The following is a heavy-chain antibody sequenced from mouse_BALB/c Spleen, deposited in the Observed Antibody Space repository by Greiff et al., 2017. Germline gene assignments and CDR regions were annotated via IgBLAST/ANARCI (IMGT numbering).Heavy chain of an antibody. CDR1: GYTFTSYW. D-gene: IGHD2-3*01. CDR2: IYPSDSYT. J-gene: IGHJ4*01. V-gene: IGHV1-69*02. CDR3: TREGDGYYVTMDY. Sequence: QVQLQQPGAELVRPGASVKLSCKASGYTFTSYWINWVKQRPGQGLEWIGNIYPSDSYTNYNQKFKDKATLTVDKSSSTAYMQLSSPTSEDSAVYYCTREGDGYYVTMDYWGQGTSVTVSS.